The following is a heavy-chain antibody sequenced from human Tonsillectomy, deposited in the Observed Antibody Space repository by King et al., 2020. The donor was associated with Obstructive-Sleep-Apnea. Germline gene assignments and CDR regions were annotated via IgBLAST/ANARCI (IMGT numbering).Heavy chain of an antibody. Sequence: VQLVESGVGWVQPGRPLRLSCTRSEFNFRESVINWFGQAPGKGMEWEGFIRSKTIGVNIDTAASVKGRFTMSRDDSKSIACLQMNSLRTEDTDVYYCSRETRVLRFSEWVLYGMDVWGQVTAVTVSS. CDR2: IRSKTIGVNI. V-gene: IGHV3-49*03. CDR1: EFNFRESV. CDR3: SRETRVLRFSEWVLYGMDV. J-gene: IGHJ6*02. D-gene: IGHD3-3*01.